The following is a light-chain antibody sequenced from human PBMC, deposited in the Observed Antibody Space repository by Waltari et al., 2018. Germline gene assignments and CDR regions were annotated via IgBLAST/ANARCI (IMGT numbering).Light chain of an antibody. CDR3: QQYYITPYT. J-gene: IGKJ2*01. CDR2: WGS. CDR1: PSVFYSSNDKNY. Sequence: VMTQSPDSLAVSLGARATISCKSSPSVFYSSNDKNYLAWYQKKPGQAPKLLIYWGSTRDSGVPDRFSGSGSGTDFALTISSLQAEDVAVYYCQQYYITPYTFGQGTRLEIK. V-gene: IGKV4-1*01.